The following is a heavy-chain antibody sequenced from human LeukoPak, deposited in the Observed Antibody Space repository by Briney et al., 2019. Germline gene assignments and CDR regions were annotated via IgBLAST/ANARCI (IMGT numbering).Heavy chain of an antibody. Sequence: GGSLRLSCAASGFTFSSYEMNWVRQAPGKGLEWVSYISSSGSTTYYADSVRGRFTITRDNAKNSLYLQMNSLRAEDTAIYYCARSYSNYYGMDVWGQGTTVTVSS. CDR3: ARSYSNYYGMDV. D-gene: IGHD4-11*01. CDR2: ISSSGSTT. J-gene: IGHJ6*02. CDR1: GFTFSSYE. V-gene: IGHV3-48*03.